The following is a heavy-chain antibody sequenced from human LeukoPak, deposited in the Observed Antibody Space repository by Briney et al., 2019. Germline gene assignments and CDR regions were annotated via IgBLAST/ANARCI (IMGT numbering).Heavy chain of an antibody. CDR1: GGSISSSSYY. J-gene: IGHJ6*03. CDR2: IYYSVST. V-gene: IGHV4-39*01. Sequence: SETLSLTCIVSGGSISSSSYYWGWIRQPPGKELEWIGSIYYSVSTYYNPSLKSRVTISVDTSKIQFSLKLSSVTAADTAVYYCARFSYYYYYMDVWGKGTTVTVSS. CDR3: ARFSYYYYYMDV.